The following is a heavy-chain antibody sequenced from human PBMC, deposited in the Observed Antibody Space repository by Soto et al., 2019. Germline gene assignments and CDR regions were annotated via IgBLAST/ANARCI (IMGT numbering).Heavy chain of an antibody. CDR1: GGTFSSYT. CDR2: IIPILGIA. J-gene: IGHJ4*02. CDR3: ASLQRYCSSTSCTQRFDY. V-gene: IGHV1-69*02. Sequence: GASVKVSCKASGGTFSSYTISWVRQAPGQGLEWMGRIIPILGIANYAQKFQGGVTITADKSTSTAYMELSSLRSEDTAVYYCASLQRYCSSTSCTQRFDYWGQGTLVTVSS. D-gene: IGHD2-2*01.